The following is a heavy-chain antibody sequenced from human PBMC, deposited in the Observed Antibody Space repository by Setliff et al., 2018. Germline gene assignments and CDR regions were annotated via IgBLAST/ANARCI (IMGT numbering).Heavy chain of an antibody. CDR1: GDSLSGDNYF. V-gene: IGHV4-30-4*02. CDR3: ARTSTYVLGSGSYWDRWFDP. D-gene: IGHD3-10*01. Sequence: SETLSLTCTVSGDSLSGDNYFWSWIRHLPGKGLQWLGHIYYTGKTYYNPSLKSRLEMSKDTSKREFALRLSSVTAADTAVYYCARTSTYVLGSGSYWDRWFDPWSQGTLVTVSS. J-gene: IGHJ5*02. CDR2: IYYTGKT.